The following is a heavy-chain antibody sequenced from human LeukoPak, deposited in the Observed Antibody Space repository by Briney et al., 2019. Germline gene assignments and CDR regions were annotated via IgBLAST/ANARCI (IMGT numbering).Heavy chain of an antibody. V-gene: IGHV4-39*07. CDR3: ARSPYYYGSGSYLDY. CDR2: IYYSGST. J-gene: IGHJ4*02. Sequence: SETLSLTCTVSGGSIRSSSYYWGWIRQPPGKGLEWIGSIYYSGSTYYNPSLKSRVTVSVDTSKNQFSLKLSSVTAADTAVYYCARSPYYYGSGSYLDYWGQGTQVTVSS. D-gene: IGHD3-10*01. CDR1: GGSIRSSSYY.